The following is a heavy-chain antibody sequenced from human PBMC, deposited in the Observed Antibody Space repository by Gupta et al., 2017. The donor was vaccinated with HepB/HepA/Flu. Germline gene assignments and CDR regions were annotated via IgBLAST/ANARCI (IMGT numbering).Heavy chain of an antibody. CDR3: ARDQGARRGYCTNGVCYSYYYYYYGMDV. Sequence: QVQLVESGGGVVQPGRSLRLSCAASGFTFSSYAMHWVRQAPGKGLEWVAVISYDGSNKYYADSVKGRFTISRDNSKNTLYLQMNSLRAEDTAVYYCARDQGARRGYCTNGVCYSYYYYYYGMDVWGQGTTVTVSS. CDR2: ISYDGSNK. D-gene: IGHD2-8*01. V-gene: IGHV3-30-3*01. J-gene: IGHJ6*02. CDR1: GFTFSSYA.